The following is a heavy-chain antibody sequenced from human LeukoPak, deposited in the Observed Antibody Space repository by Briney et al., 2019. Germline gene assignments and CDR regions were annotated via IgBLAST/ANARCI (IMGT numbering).Heavy chain of an antibody. V-gene: IGHV3-9*01. CDR1: GFTFDDYA. CDR2: ISWNSGSI. CDR3: AKVSFHYDFWSGSPTGYYFDY. Sequence: GGSLRLSCAASGFTFDDYAMHWVRQAPGKGLEWVSGISWNSGSIGYADSVKGRFTISRDNAKNSLYLQMNSLRAEDTALYYCAKVSFHYDFWSGSPTGYYFDYWGQGTLVTVSS. J-gene: IGHJ4*02. D-gene: IGHD3-3*01.